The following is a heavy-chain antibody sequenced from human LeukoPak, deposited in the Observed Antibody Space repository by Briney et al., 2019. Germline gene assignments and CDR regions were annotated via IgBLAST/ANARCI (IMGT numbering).Heavy chain of an antibody. CDR1: GFTFSSHA. CDR3: AREGYYYDSSGYLFDY. J-gene: IGHJ4*02. D-gene: IGHD3-22*01. Sequence: GGSLRLSCAASGFTFSSHAMSWVRQAPGKGLEWVSAISGSGGSTYYADSVKGRFTISRDNSKNTLYLQMNSLRAEDTAVYYCAREGYYYDSSGYLFDYWGQGTLVTVSS. V-gene: IGHV3-23*01. CDR2: ISGSGGST.